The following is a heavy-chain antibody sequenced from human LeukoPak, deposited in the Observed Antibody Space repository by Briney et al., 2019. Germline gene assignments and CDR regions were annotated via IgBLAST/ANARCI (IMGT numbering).Heavy chain of an antibody. CDR1: GYTFTSYA. Sequence: ASVKVSCKASGYTFTSYAMHWVRQAPGQRLEWMGWINAGNGNTKYSQKFQGRVTMTTDTSTSTAYMELRSLRSDDTAVYYCARPARIVGATTHYDAFDIWGQGTMVTVSS. V-gene: IGHV1-3*01. CDR3: ARPARIVGATTHYDAFDI. J-gene: IGHJ3*02. D-gene: IGHD1-26*01. CDR2: INAGNGNT.